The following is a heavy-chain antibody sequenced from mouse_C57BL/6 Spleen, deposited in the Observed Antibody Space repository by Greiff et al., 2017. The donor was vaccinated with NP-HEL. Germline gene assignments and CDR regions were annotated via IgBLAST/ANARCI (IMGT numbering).Heavy chain of an antibody. CDR2: IDPNSGGT. Sequence: QVQLQQSGAELVKPGASVKLSCKASGYTFTSYWMHWVKQRPGRGLEWIGRIDPNSGGTKYNEKFKSKATLTVDKPSSTAYMQLSSLTSEDSAVYYCARDYYGSSYVGYFDVWGTGTTVTVSS. J-gene: IGHJ1*03. V-gene: IGHV1-72*01. CDR1: GYTFTSYW. D-gene: IGHD1-1*01. CDR3: ARDYYGSSYVGYFDV.